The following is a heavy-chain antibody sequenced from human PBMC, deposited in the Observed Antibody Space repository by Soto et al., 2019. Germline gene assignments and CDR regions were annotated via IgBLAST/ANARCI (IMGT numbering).Heavy chain of an antibody. D-gene: IGHD2-15*01. Sequence: GSLRLPCAASGFTFSTYSMNWVRQAPGKGLEWVSYISTTGSTIYYADSVKGRFTISRDNAKNSLYLQMTSLRAEDTAVYYCARYKGYCSGGSCYYYYYMDVWGKGTTVTVSS. CDR1: GFTFSTYS. V-gene: IGHV3-48*01. CDR3: ARYKGYCSGGSCYYYYYMDV. CDR2: ISTTGSTI. J-gene: IGHJ6*03.